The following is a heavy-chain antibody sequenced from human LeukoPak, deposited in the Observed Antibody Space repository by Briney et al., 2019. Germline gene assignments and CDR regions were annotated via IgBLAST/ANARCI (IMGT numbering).Heavy chain of an antibody. V-gene: IGHV1-8*01. CDR3: ARGLNVLRYFDWLPMDV. CDR1: GYTFTSYD. CDR2: MNPNSGNT. D-gene: IGHD3-9*01. Sequence: ASVKVSCKASGYTFTSYDINWVRQATGQGLEWMGWMNPNSGNTGYAQKFQGRVTMTRNTSTSTAYMELSSLRSEDTAVYYCARGLNVLRYFDWLPMDVWGQGTTVTVSS. J-gene: IGHJ6*02.